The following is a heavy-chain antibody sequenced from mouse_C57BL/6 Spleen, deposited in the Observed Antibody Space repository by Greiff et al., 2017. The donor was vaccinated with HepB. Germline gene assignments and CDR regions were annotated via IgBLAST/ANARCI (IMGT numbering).Heavy chain of an antibody. CDR1: GYSITSGYY. CDR3: ARTHYYGSSYWYFDV. J-gene: IGHJ1*03. D-gene: IGHD1-1*01. Sequence: EVQLQESGPGLVKPSQSLSLTCSVTGYSITSGYYWNWIRQFPGNKLEWMGYKSYDGSNNYNPSLKNRISITRDTSKNQFFLKLNSVTTEDTATYYCARTHYYGSSYWYFDVWGTGTTVTVSS. CDR2: KSYDGSN. V-gene: IGHV3-6*01.